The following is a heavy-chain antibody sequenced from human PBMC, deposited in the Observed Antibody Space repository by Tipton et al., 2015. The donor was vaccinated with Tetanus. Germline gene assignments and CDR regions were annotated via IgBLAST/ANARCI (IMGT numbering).Heavy chain of an antibody. D-gene: IGHD2-8*01. Sequence: QLVQSGGEVKKPGESLKISCKGSGYIFTNYWIGWVRQKPGKGLEWMGIIYPGDSDTRYSTSFQGQVTISVDKSINPAYLQWSSLKASDASVFYCARAHCTDGVCNFDFWGQGALVTVAS. CDR2: IYPGDSDT. V-gene: IGHV5-51*01. CDR1: GYIFTNYW. J-gene: IGHJ4*02. CDR3: ARAHCTDGVCNFDF.